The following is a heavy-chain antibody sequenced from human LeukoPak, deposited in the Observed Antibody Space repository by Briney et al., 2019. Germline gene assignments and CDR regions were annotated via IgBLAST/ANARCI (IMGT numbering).Heavy chain of an antibody. V-gene: IGHV1-2*02. J-gene: IGHJ4*02. CDR2: INPNSGGT. CDR3: ARDGKYSYGYEDY. CDR1: GYTFTGYY. Sequence: GASVKVSCEASGYTFTGYYMHWVRQAPGQGLEWMGWINPNSGGTNYAQKFQGRVTMTRDTSISTAYMELSRLRSDDTAVYYCARDGKYSYGYEDYWGQGTLVTVSS. D-gene: IGHD5-18*01.